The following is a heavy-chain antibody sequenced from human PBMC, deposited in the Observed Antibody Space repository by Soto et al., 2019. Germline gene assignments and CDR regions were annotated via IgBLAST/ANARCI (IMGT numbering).Heavy chain of an antibody. Sequence: QVQLQESGPRLVKPSQTLSLTCTVSGGSISSGDSCWTWIRQPPGKGLEWIGYIFHSGSTYYNPSLKSRLTISLDRSKNQFSLQLSSVTAADTAVYYCARVDSARLIDPWGQGALVTVSS. CDR2: IFHSGST. J-gene: IGHJ5*02. D-gene: IGHD2-15*01. V-gene: IGHV4-30-4*01. CDR1: GGSISSGDSC. CDR3: ARVDSARLIDP.